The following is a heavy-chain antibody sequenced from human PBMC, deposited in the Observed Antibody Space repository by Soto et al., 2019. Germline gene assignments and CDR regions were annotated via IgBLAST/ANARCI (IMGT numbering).Heavy chain of an antibody. CDR3: ARAVCSSTSGYIWSWFDP. CDR2: IYYSGST. CDR1: GGSISSGGYY. V-gene: IGHV4-31*03. J-gene: IGHJ5*02. Sequence: SETLSLTCTVSGGSISSGGYYWSWIRQHPGKGLEWIGYIYYSGSTYYNPSLKSRVTISVDTSKNQFSLKLSSVTAADTAVYYCARAVCSSTSGYIWSWFDPWGQGTLVTVSS. D-gene: IGHD2-2*02.